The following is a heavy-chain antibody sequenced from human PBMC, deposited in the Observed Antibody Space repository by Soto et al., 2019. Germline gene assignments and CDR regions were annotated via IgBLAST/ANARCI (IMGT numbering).Heavy chain of an antibody. J-gene: IGHJ5*02. CDR1: GGSISSYY. Sequence: PSETLSLTCTVSGGSISSYYWSWIRQPPGKGLELIGYIYYSGSTNYNPSLKSRVTISVDTSKNQFSLKLSSVTAADTAMYYCARLGARENDPWGQGTLVTVSS. V-gene: IGHV4-59*08. D-gene: IGHD3-16*01. CDR3: ARLGARENDP. CDR2: IYYSGST.